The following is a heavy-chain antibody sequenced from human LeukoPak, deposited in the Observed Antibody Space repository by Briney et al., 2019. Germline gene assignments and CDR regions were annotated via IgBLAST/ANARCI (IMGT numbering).Heavy chain of an antibody. V-gene: IGHV1-18*01. J-gene: IGHJ4*02. CDR3: ARRVGGLRYFDS. Sequence: ASVNVSFTSSGYSFTIYGIGWVRQAPGQGGEGMGWISAYNGNTKYPQKFQGRVTMTTDTSTSTAHMELKSLRSDDTAVYYCARRVGGLRYFDSWGLGTLVTVSS. CDR2: ISAYNGNT. D-gene: IGHD1-26*01. CDR1: GYSFTIYG.